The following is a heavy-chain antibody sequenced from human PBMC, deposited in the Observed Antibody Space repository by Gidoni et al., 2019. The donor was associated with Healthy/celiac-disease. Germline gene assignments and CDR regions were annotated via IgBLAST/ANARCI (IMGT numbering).Heavy chain of an antibody. J-gene: IGHJ6*02. CDR2: TYRSSWYN. D-gene: IGHD6-19*01. CDR3: AREPTYSSGWSPAGSVGDYYYYGMDV. V-gene: IGHV6-1*01. Sequence: QVQLQQSGPGLVTPSQTLSLTCSISGDSVSSNSAAWNWIRQSPSRGLEWLGRTYRSSWYNDYAVSVRGRITINPDTSRNHFSLLLDSVTPEDSALYYCAREPTYSSGWSPAGSVGDYYYYGMDVWGQGTTVTVSS. CDR1: GDSVSSNSAA.